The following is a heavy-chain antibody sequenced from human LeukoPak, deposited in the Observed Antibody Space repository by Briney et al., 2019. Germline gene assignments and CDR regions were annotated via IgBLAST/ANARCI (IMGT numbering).Heavy chain of an antibody. CDR2: LYTSGST. J-gene: IGHJ5*02. D-gene: IGHD2-2*01. Sequence: SETLSLTCTVSGGSITSYYWSWIRQPAGKGLEWIGRLYTSGSTDYNPSLKSRVSISVDTAKNQFSLKLSSVTAADTAVYYCARRRAAIVKWFDPWGQGTLVTVSS. V-gene: IGHV4-4*07. CDR1: GGSITSYY. CDR3: ARRRAAIVKWFDP.